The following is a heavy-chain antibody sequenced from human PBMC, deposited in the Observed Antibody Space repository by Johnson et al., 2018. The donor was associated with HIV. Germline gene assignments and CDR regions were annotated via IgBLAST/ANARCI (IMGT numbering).Heavy chain of an antibody. CDR3: ARVGVSGYDLAAFDI. J-gene: IGHJ3*02. CDR2: ISYDGSNK. Sequence: QVQLVESGGGLVQPGGSLRLSCAASRFTFSSNYMSWVRQAPGKGLEWVAVISYDGSNKYYADSVKGRFNLSRDSSKNTLYLQMNSLRAEDTAVYYCARVGVSGYDLAAFDIWGQGTMVTVSS. CDR1: RFTFSSNY. D-gene: IGHD5-12*01. V-gene: IGHV3-30*03.